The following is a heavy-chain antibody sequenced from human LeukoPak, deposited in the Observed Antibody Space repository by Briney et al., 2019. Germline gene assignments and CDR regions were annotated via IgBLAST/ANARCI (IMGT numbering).Heavy chain of an antibody. Sequence: ASVKVSCKTSGYSFTNYDINWVRQATGQGLEWMGWMSPNSGKTGYAQKFQGRVTMTKNTSMSTAYMELSSLTSEDTAVYYCARGRESSKLTSGFQSFDWLSDSFDLWGQGTIVTVSS. J-gene: IGHJ3*01. CDR3: ARGRESSKLTSGFQSFDWLSDSFDL. CDR2: MSPNSGKT. V-gene: IGHV1-8*01. D-gene: IGHD3-9*01. CDR1: GYSFTNYD.